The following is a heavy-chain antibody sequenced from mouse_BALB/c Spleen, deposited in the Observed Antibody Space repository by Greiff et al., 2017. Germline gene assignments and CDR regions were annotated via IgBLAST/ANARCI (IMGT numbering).Heavy chain of an antibody. V-gene: IGHV3-6*02. CDR2: ISYDGSN. Sequence: EVKLMESGPGLVKPSQSLSLTCSVTGYSITSGYYWNWIRQFPGNKLEWMGYISYDGSNNYNPSLKNRISITRDTSKNQFFLKLNSVTTEDTATYYCARGGANWDFAYWGQGTLVTVSA. CDR1: GYSITSGYY. D-gene: IGHD4-1*01. CDR3: ARGGANWDFAY. J-gene: IGHJ3*01.